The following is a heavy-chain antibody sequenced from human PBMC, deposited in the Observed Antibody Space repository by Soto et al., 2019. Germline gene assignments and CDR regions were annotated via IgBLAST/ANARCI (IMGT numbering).Heavy chain of an antibody. CDR3: ARDSGDSSGSEAWYFDR. D-gene: IGHD3-22*01. CDR2: ISAYNGNT. V-gene: IGHV1-18*01. CDR1: GYTFTSYV. J-gene: IGHJ2*01. Sequence: ASVKVSCKASGYTFTSYVISWVRQAPGQGLEWMGWISAYNGNTNYAQKFQGWVTMTRDTSISTAYMELSRLRSDDTAVYYCARDSGDSSGSEAWYFDRWGRGTLVTVSS.